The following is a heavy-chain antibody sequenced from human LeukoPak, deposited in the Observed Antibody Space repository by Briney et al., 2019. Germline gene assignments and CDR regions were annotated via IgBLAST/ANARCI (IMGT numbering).Heavy chain of an antibody. CDR2: IYYSGST. CDR3: ARVYGSGRYYYYGMDV. D-gene: IGHD3-10*01. J-gene: IGHJ6*04. CDR1: GGSISSGDYY. V-gene: IGHV4-30-4*01. Sequence: SETLSLTCTVSGGSISSGDYYWSWIRQPPAKGLEWIGYIYYSGSTYYNPSLKSRVTISVDTSKNQFSLKLSSVTAADTAVYYCARVYGSGRYYYYGMDVWGKGTTVTVSS.